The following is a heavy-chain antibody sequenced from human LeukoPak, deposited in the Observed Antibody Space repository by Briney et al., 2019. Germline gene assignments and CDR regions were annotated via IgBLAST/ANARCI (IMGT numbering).Heavy chain of an antibody. CDR2: IKQDGSQK. J-gene: IGHJ4*02. CDR3: ARDWFDGDYDRFDY. V-gene: IGHV3-7*03. Sequence: GGSLRLSCAASGFTFSSYWMSWFRQAPGKGLEWVANIKQDGSQKFSVDSVKGRFTISRDNAKNSLYLQMNSLRVEDTAVYYCARDWFDGDYDRFDYWGQGTLVTVSS. CDR1: GFTFSSYW. D-gene: IGHD4-17*01.